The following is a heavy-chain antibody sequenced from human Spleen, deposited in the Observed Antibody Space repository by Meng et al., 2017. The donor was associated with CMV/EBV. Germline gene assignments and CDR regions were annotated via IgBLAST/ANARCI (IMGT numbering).Heavy chain of an antibody. Sequence: GESLKISCAVSRFTFSNYWMTWVRQAPGKGLEWVASMDQHETEQHYVDSVKGRFTMSRDNAKNSLFLQMNSLRAEDTAVYYCARRRFGEDSYGMDVWGQGTTVTVSS. J-gene: IGHJ6*02. CDR3: ARRRFGEDSYGMDV. CDR1: RFTFSNYW. V-gene: IGHV3-7*01. D-gene: IGHD3-10*01. CDR2: MDQHETEQ.